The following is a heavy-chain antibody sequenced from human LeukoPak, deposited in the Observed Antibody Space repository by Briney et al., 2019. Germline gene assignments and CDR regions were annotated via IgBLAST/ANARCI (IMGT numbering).Heavy chain of an antibody. Sequence: GGSLRLSCAASGFTFSDYYMSRIRQAPGKGLEWVSYISSSGSTIYYADSVKGRFTISRDNAKNSLYLQMNSLRAEDTAVYYCARTWSDDILTGYYPYDYWGQGTLVTVSS. D-gene: IGHD3-9*01. V-gene: IGHV3-11*01. CDR2: ISSSGSTI. J-gene: IGHJ4*02. CDR1: GFTFSDYY. CDR3: ARTWSDDILTGYYPYDY.